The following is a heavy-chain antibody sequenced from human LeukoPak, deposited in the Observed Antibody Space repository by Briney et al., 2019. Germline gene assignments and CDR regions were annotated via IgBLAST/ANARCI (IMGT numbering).Heavy chain of an antibody. CDR3: ARDGGDGYNFPNNGFDY. CDR1: GGSISSGGYY. D-gene: IGHD5-24*01. CDR2: IYYSGST. Sequence: SQTLSLTCTVSGGSISSGGYYWSWIRQHPGKGLEWIGYIYYSGSTYYNPSLKSRVTISVDTSKNQFPLKLSSVTAADTAVYYCARDGGDGYNFPNNGFDYWGQGTLVTVSS. V-gene: IGHV4-31*03. J-gene: IGHJ4*02.